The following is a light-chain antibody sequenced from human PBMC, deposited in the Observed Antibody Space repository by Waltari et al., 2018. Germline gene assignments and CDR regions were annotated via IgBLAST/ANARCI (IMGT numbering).Light chain of an antibody. CDR3: QHYNNWPLT. V-gene: IGKV3-15*01. J-gene: IGKJ4*01. CDR1: QSLTSN. CDR2: CAA. Sequence: MTQSPATLSVSPGERATLSCRARQSLTSNLAWYQQRPGQAPRLLIYCAASRATGSPARFGGSGSGTEFTFTVISLQSEDFAVYFCQHYNNWPLTCGGGTKVEIK.